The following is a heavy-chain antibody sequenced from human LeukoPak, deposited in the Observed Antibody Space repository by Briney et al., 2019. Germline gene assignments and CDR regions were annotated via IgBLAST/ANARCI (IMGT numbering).Heavy chain of an antibody. CDR3: ARGRHRYYNTFYYYYYMDV. J-gene: IGHJ6*03. CDR2: IYYSGST. CDR1: GGSISSYY. Sequence: SETLSLTCTVSGGSISSYYWSWIRQPPGKGLEWIGYIYYSGSTNYNPSLKSRVTISVDTSKNQFSLKLSSVTAADTAVYYCARGRHRYYNTFYYYYYMDVWGKGTTVTVSS. D-gene: IGHD3-10*01. V-gene: IGHV4-59*01.